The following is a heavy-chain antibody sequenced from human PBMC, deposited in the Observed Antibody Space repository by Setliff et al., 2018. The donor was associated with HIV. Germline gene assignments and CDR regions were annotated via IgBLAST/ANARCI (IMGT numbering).Heavy chain of an antibody. Sequence: PSETLSLTCAVYGGSFSGHYWSWIRQPPRKRLEWIGELNDSGSTNYNPSLKSRVTISLDTSKNQFSLQVTSVTAADTAVYYCARSARKQGYYYYYYMDVWGKGITVTVSS. CDR1: GGSFSGHY. J-gene: IGHJ6*03. CDR3: ARSARKQGYYYYYYMDV. V-gene: IGHV4-34*01. CDR2: LNDSGST.